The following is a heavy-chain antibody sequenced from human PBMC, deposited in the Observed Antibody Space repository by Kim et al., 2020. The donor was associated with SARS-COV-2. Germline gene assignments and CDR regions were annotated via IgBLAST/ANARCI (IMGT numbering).Heavy chain of an antibody. CDR3: ARGRRYYDIFTWGRWFDP. CDR2: INHSGST. J-gene: IGHJ5*02. V-gene: IGHV4-34*01. CDR1: GGSFSGYY. Sequence: SETLSLTCAVYGGSFSGYYWSWIRQPPGKGLEWIGEINHSGSTNYNPSLKSRVTISVDTSKNQFSLKLSSVTAADTAVYYCARGRRYYDIFTWGRWFDPWGQGTLVTVSS. D-gene: IGHD3-9*01.